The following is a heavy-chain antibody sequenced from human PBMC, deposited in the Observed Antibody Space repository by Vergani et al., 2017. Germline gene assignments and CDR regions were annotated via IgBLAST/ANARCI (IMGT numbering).Heavy chain of an antibody. D-gene: IGHD6-19*01. CDR2: IYTSGST. CDR1: GGSISSYY. CDR3: ARDRWLVNWGYYFDY. J-gene: IGHJ4*02. Sequence: QVQLQESGPGLVTPSETLSLTCTVSGGSISSYYWSWIRQPAGKGLEWIGRIYTSGSTNYNPSLKSRVTMSVDTSKNQFSLKLSSVTAADTAVYYCARDRWLVNWGYYFDYWGQGTLVTVSS. V-gene: IGHV4-4*07.